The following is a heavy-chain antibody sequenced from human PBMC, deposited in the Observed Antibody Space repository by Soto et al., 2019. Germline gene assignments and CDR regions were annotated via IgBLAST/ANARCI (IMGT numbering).Heavy chain of an antibody. CDR2: IWYDGSKQ. CDR1: GLNFDSLS. CDR3: ASGPLRLGLWDRYYFDH. V-gene: IGHV3-33*01. J-gene: IGHJ4*02. Sequence: QVRLEESGGGVVQPGTSLRLSCAASGLNFDSLSMHWVRQAAGKGPEWVATIWYDGSKQFYGESVKGRFTISRDNSRSAVSLQMGRLRGEDTAVYYCASGPLRLGLWDRYYFDHWGQGVLVVVSS. D-gene: IGHD3-16*01.